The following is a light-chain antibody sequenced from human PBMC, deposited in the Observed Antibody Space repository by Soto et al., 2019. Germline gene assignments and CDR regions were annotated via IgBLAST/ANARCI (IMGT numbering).Light chain of an antibody. CDR1: QSTSTW. CDR2: KAS. CDR3: QQYGRYRT. V-gene: IGKV1-5*03. J-gene: IGKJ1*01. Sequence: DIQMTQSPSTLSASVGDRVTITCRASQSTSTWLAWYQHKPGKAPNLLIYKASSLESGVPSRFSGSGSGTEFTLTISSLQPDDVATYYCQQYGRYRTFGQGTKGEIK.